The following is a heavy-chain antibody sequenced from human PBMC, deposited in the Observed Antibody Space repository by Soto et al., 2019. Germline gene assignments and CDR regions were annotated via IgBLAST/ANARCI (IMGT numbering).Heavy chain of an antibody. J-gene: IGHJ5*02. D-gene: IGHD3-16*01. CDR3: ARVGGINWFDP. Sequence: QVQLQESGPGLVKPSQTLSLTCTVSGGSISSGGYYWSWIRQHPGKGLEWIGYIYYSGSTYYNPSLTSRVTISVATSKNQFSLKLSSVTAADPAVYYCARVGGINWFDPWGQGTLVTVSS. V-gene: IGHV4-31*03. CDR2: IYYSGST. CDR1: GGSISSGGYY.